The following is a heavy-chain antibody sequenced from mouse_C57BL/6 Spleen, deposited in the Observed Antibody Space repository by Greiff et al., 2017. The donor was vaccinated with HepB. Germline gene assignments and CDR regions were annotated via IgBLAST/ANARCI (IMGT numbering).Heavy chain of an antibody. CDR3: ARMGDYDVGWYFDV. CDR1: GFSLTSYA. V-gene: IGHV2-9-1*01. Sequence: VKLVESGPGLVAPSQSLSITCTVSGFSLTSYAISWVRQPPGKGLEWLGVIWTGGGTNYNSALKSRLSISKDNSKSQVFLKMNSLQTDDTARYYCARMGDYDVGWYFDVWGTGTTVTVSS. CDR2: IWTGGGT. D-gene: IGHD2-4*01. J-gene: IGHJ1*03.